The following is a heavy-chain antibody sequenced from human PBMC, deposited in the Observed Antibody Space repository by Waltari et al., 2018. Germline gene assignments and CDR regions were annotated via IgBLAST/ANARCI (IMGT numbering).Heavy chain of an antibody. CDR3: ARGYYGDFTLDY. V-gene: IGHV1-2*02. J-gene: IGHJ4*02. D-gene: IGHD4-17*01. CDR2: IKPNSGGT. Sequence: QVQLVQSGAAVKKPGASVKVSCKAYGYRFTLHYIHWVRQAPGQGLEWMGWIKPNSGGTKYAQKFQGRVTMTRDTSISTAYMEVSRLRSDDTAVYYCARGYYGDFTLDYWGQGTLVTVSS. CDR1: GYRFTLHY.